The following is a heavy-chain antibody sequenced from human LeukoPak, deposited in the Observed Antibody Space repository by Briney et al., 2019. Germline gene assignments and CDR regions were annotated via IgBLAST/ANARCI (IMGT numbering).Heavy chain of an antibody. D-gene: IGHD1-26*01. CDR1: GGSISSGGYS. V-gene: IGHV4-30-2*03. Sequence: TSETLSLTCAVSGGSISSGGYSWSWIRQPPGKGLEWIGYIYHSGSTYYNPSLKSRVTISVHTSKNQLSLKLSSVTAADTAVYYCARHSGSQLTPSDYWGQGTLVTVSS. J-gene: IGHJ4*02. CDR3: ARHSGSQLTPSDY. CDR2: IYHSGST.